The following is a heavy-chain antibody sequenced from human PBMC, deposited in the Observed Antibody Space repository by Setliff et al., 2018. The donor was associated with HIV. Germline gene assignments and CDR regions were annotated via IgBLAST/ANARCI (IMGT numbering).Heavy chain of an antibody. CDR3: GRLETGPATSAYGPFNS. V-gene: IGHV4-39*02. J-gene: IGHJ4*02. CDR2: SYYSSRT. Sequence: SDTLSLTCTVSDASISTSNFLWGWIRQSPGKGLEWIGSSYYSSRTYYNPSLKNRVTISADTSKNHLSLKLTSLTAADTAVYYCGRLETGPATSAYGPFNSWGQGKMVTVSS. CDR1: DASISTSNFL. D-gene: IGHD4-17*01.